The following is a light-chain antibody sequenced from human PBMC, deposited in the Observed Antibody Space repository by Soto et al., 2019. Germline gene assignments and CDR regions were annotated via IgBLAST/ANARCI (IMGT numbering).Light chain of an antibody. J-gene: IGKJ4*01. CDR3: QQYESSPLT. CDR2: RAS. CDR1: QSVSSSF. Sequence: EIVLTQSPDTLSLSPGERATLSCRASQSVSSSFLAWYHQKPGQAPRLLIYRASSRATGIPDRFTGSGSGTYFTLTIRRLEPEDFAVYYCQQYESSPLTFGGGTKVEIK. V-gene: IGKV3-20*01.